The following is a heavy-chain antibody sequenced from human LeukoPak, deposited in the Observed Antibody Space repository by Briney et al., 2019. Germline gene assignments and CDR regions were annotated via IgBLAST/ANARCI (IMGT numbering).Heavy chain of an antibody. V-gene: IGHV3-21*01. Sequence: GGSLRLSCAASGFTFSSYSMDWVRQAPGKGLEWVSSISSSSSYIYYADSVKGRFTISRDNAKNSLYLQMNSLRAEDTAVYYCARDMYYYDSSGYYYLDYWGQGTLVTVSS. CDR2: ISSSSSYI. J-gene: IGHJ4*02. CDR1: GFTFSSYS. D-gene: IGHD3-22*01. CDR3: ARDMYYYDSSGYYYLDY.